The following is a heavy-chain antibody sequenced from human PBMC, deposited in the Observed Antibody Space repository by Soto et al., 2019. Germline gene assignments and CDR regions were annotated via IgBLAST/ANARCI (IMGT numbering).Heavy chain of an antibody. CDR1: GYTFTSYD. CDR3: ARDRNWVDP. Sequence: QVQLVQSGAEVKKPGASVKVSCKASGYTFTSYDISWVRQAPGQGLEWMGWVSTSNCNTSYAQKLQGRVTMTTDTSTSKANMELRSLRPDDTAVYFCARDRNWVDPWGQGTLVTVS. J-gene: IGHJ5*02. CDR2: VSTSNCNT. V-gene: IGHV1-18*01.